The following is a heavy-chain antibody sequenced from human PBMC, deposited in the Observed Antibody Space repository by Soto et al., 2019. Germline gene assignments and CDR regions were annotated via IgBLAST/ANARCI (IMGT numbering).Heavy chain of an antibody. CDR1: GFTFSSYS. J-gene: IGHJ6*02. CDR3: ARDWWELLMDYGMDV. CDR2: ISSSSSAI. D-gene: IGHD1-26*01. V-gene: IGHV3-48*02. Sequence: GGSLRLSCAASGFTFSSYSMNWVRQAPGKGLEWVSYISSSSSAIYYADSVKGRFTISRDNAKNSLYLQMNSLRDEDTAVYYCARDWWELLMDYGMDVWGQGTTVTVSS.